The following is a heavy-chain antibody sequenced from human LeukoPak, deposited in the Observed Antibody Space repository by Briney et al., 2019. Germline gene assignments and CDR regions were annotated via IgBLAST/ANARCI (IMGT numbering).Heavy chain of an antibody. J-gene: IGHJ4*02. CDR1: GFTFSSYG. Sequence: PGGSLRLSCAASGFTFSSYGMHWVRQAPGKGLEWVAFIRYDGSNKYYADSVKGRFTISRDNSKNTLYLQMNSLRAEDTAVYYCAKDDGGLLWFGELLRAPDYWGQGTLVTVSS. V-gene: IGHV3-30*02. D-gene: IGHD3-10*01. CDR3: AKDDGGLLWFGELLRAPDY. CDR2: IRYDGSNK.